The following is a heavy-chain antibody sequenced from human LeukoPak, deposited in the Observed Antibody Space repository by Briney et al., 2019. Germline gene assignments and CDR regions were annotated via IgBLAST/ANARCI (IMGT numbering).Heavy chain of an antibody. V-gene: IGHV1-69*13. CDR3: ARDPLDRGFRGE. D-gene: IGHD3-10*01. CDR1: GGTFSSYA. J-gene: IGHJ4*02. Sequence: ASVKVSXKASGGTFSSYAISWMRQAPGQGLEWMGGIIPIFGTANYAQKFQGRVTITADESTSTAYMELSSLRSEDTAVYYCARDPLDRGFRGEWGQGTLVTVSS. CDR2: IIPIFGTA.